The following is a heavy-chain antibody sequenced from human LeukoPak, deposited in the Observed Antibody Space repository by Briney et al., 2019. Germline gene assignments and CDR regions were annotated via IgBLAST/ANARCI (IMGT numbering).Heavy chain of an antibody. Sequence: GGSLRLSCAASGFSFSNYGMHWVRQAPGKGLEWVAFIRYDGSDKYYADSVKGRLTISRDNFKNTLYLQMNSLRAEDTGIYYCAKKGGYQLSTFDPWGQGTLVTVSS. J-gene: IGHJ5*02. CDR2: IRYDGSDK. CDR3: AKKGGYQLSTFDP. D-gene: IGHD5-12*01. CDR1: GFSFSNYG. V-gene: IGHV3-30*02.